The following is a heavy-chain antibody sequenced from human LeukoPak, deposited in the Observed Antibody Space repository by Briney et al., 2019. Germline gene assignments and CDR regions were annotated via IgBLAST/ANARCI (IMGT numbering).Heavy chain of an antibody. V-gene: IGHV3-23*01. J-gene: IGHJ3*02. Sequence: GGSLRLSCAASGFTFSSYAMSWLRQAPGKGLEWVSAISGSGGSTYYADSVKGRFTISRDNSKNTLYLQMDCLRAEDTAVYYCAKVAGGGDAFDIWGQGTMVTVSS. CDR3: AKVAGGGDAFDI. CDR1: GFTFSSYA. CDR2: ISGSGGST.